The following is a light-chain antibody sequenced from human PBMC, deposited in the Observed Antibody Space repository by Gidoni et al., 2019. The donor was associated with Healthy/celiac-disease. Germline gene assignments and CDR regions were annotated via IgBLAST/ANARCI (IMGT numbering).Light chain of an antibody. CDR2: DAS. CDR3: QQRSNWPT. V-gene: IGKV3-11*01. CDR1: QSVSSY. Sequence: EIALTQSPATLSLSPGERATLSCSASQSVSSYLAWYQQTPGPAPRLLIDDASNRATGIPARCSGSGSGTDFTLTISSLEPEDFAVYYCQQRSNWPTFGGGTKVEIK. J-gene: IGKJ4*01.